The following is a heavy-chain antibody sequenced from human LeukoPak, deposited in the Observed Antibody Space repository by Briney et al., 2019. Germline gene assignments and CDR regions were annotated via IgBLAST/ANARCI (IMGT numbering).Heavy chain of an antibody. Sequence: SVKVSCKASGGTFNSYAIRWVRQAPGQGLEWMGRIIPIFGTANYGQKCQGRVTITTDESTSTAYMELSSLRSEDTAVYYCAKSMARIAVAGSFDYWGRGNLVTVSS. CDR3: AKSMARIAVAGSFDY. V-gene: IGHV1-69*05. D-gene: IGHD6-19*01. J-gene: IGHJ4*02. CDR2: IIPIFGTA. CDR1: GGTFNSYA.